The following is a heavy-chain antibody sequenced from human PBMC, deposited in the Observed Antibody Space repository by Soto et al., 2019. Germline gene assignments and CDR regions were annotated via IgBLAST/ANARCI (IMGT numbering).Heavy chain of an antibody. Sequence: VGSLRLSCAASGFTFSSYGMHWVRQAPGKGLEWVAVISYDGSNKYYADSVKGRFTISRDNSKNTLYLQMNSLRAEDTAVYYCAKEVPWLGFDYWGQGTLVTVSS. V-gene: IGHV3-30*18. CDR2: ISYDGSNK. J-gene: IGHJ4*02. CDR3: AKEVPWLGFDY. D-gene: IGHD6-19*01. CDR1: GFTFSSYG.